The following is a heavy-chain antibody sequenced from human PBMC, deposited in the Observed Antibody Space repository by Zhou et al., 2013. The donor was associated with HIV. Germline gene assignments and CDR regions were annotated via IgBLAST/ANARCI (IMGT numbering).Heavy chain of an antibody. D-gene: IGHD1-20*01. J-gene: IGHJ6*03. CDR2: IIPIFGTA. CDR3: ARDRSGITPFYYYYMDV. CDR1: GGTFSSYA. Sequence: QVQLVQSGAEVKKPGSSVKVSCKASGGTFSSYAISWVRQAPGQGLEWMGGIIPIFGTANYAQKFQGRVTITTDESTSTAYMELSSLRSEDTAVYYCARDRSGITPFYYYYMDVWGKGTTVTVSS. V-gene: IGHV1-69*05.